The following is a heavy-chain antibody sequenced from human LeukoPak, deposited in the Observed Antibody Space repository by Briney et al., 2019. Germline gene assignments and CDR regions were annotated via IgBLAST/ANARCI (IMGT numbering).Heavy chain of an antibody. V-gene: IGHV4-39*01. D-gene: IGHD4-17*01. Sequence: SETLSLTCTVSGGSISRSSYYWGWIRQTPGKGPEWIGSIYYGGSTYYNPSLKSRVTISVDTSKNQFSLKLSSVTAADTAVYYCARQRKRTVTALASFDYWGQGTLVTVSS. CDR2: IYYGGST. CDR1: GGSISRSSYY. J-gene: IGHJ4*02. CDR3: ARQRKRTVTALASFDY.